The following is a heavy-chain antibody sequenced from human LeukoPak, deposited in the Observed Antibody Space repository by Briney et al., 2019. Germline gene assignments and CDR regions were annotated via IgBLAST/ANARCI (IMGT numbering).Heavy chain of an antibody. V-gene: IGHV3-7*01. CDR2: IKQDGSEK. Sequence: GGSLRLSCAASGFTFSSYWMSWVRQAPGKGLEWVANIKQDGSEKYYVDSVKGRFTISRDNAKNSLYLQMNSLRAKDTAVYYCATSRTKAAAAQGTFDYWGQGTLVTVSS. D-gene: IGHD6-13*01. J-gene: IGHJ4*02. CDR3: ATSRTKAAAAQGTFDY. CDR1: GFTFSSYW.